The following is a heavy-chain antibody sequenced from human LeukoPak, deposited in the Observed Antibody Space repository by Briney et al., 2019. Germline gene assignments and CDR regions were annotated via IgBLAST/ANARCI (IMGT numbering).Heavy chain of an antibody. V-gene: IGHV4-34*01. CDR1: GGSFSGYY. Sequence: PSETLSLTCAVYGGSFSGYYWSWIRQPPGKGLEWVGEINHSGTTNYNPSLKSRVTMSVDTSKNQFSLKLNSVTAADTAEYYCAREGSAVTNFDYWGQGTLVTVSS. D-gene: IGHD3-10*01. CDR2: INHSGTT. CDR3: AREGSAVTNFDY. J-gene: IGHJ4*02.